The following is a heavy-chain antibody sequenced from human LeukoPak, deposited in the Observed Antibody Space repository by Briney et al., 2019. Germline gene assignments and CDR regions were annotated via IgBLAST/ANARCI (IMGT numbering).Heavy chain of an antibody. V-gene: IGHV1-8*01. Sequence: ASVKVSCKASGYTFTSYDINRVRQATGQGLEWMGWMNPNSGNTGYAQKFQGRVTMTRNTSISTVYMELSSLRSEDTAVYYCATRVGPSEFDYWGQGTLVTVSS. J-gene: IGHJ4*02. D-gene: IGHD1-26*01. CDR1: GYTFTSYD. CDR2: MNPNSGNT. CDR3: ATRVGPSEFDY.